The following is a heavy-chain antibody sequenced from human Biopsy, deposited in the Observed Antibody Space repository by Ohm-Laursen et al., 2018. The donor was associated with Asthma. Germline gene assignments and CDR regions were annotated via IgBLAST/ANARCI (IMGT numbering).Heavy chain of an antibody. V-gene: IGHV3-30*03. CDR3: ARQSGQDFPATSAFDI. CDR1: GFVFSQCG. CDR2: VSSDGHDK. Sequence: SLRLSCAAVGFVFSQCGMHWVRQGPGKGLEWVAFVSSDGHDKFYEDSVKGRFTISRDNSRNRLYLQINRLTVEDSALYFCARQSGQDFPATSAFDIWGQGTKVAVSS. D-gene: IGHD2-15*01. J-gene: IGHJ3*02.